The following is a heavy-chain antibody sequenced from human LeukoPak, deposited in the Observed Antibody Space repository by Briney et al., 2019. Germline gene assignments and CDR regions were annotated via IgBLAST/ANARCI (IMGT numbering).Heavy chain of an antibody. V-gene: IGHV3-30*18. J-gene: IGHJ4*02. Sequence: GGSLRLSCAASGFTFSSYGMHWVRQAPGKGLEWVAVISYDGSNKYYADSVKGRFTISRDNSKNTLYLQMNSLRAEDTAVYYCAKVAALLWFGITEELSDYWGQGTLVTVSS. CDR3: AKVAALLWFGITEELSDY. D-gene: IGHD3-10*01. CDR2: ISYDGSNK. CDR1: GFTFSSYG.